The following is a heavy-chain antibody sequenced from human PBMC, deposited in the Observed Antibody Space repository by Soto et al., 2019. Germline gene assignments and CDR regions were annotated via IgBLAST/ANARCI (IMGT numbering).Heavy chain of an antibody. CDR1: GFTFSVSS. V-gene: IGHV3-73*01. CDR2: IRSRANHYAT. Sequence: EVQLVESGGGLVRPGGSVRLSCAASGFTFSVSSMHWVRQASGKGLEWLGRIRSRANHYATTYSESLKGRVIISRDDSQDTMFLEMSSLRTEDTAMYYCAIGGVGFGHWGQGTLVTVSS. J-gene: IGHJ4*02. D-gene: IGHD3-16*01. CDR3: AIGGVGFGH.